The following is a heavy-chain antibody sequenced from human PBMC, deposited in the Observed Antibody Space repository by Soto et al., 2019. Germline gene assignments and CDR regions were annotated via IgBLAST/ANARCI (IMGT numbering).Heavy chain of an antibody. CDR3: IHSRCGGDCLRSYSSHYYDGLDV. V-gene: IGHV2-5*02. J-gene: IGHJ6*02. CDR2: IYWDDDK. D-gene: IGHD2-21*02. Sequence: QITLKESGPTLVKPTQTLTLTCSVSGFSLNTGGLGVGWIRQPPGKALEWLALIYWDDDKRYSPSLRNRLSISKDTSHNLLAFTMTNMDPMDTATYYCIHSRCGGDCLRSYSSHYYDGLDVWGQGTTVTVSS. CDR1: GFSLNTGGLG.